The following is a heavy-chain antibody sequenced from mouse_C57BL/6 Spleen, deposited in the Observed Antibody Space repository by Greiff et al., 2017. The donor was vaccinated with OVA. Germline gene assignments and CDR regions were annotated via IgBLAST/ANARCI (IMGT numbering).Heavy chain of an antibody. D-gene: IGHD2-5*01. Sequence: QVQLQQSGAELVRPGTSVKLSCKASGYTFTSYWMHWVKQRPGQGLEWIGVIDPSDSYTNYNQKFKGKATFTVDTSSSTAYMQLSSLTSEDSAVYYCARDYSNAFAYWGQGTLVTVSA. V-gene: IGHV1-59*01. J-gene: IGHJ3*01. CDR2: IDPSDSYT. CDR1: GYTFTSYW. CDR3: ARDYSNAFAY.